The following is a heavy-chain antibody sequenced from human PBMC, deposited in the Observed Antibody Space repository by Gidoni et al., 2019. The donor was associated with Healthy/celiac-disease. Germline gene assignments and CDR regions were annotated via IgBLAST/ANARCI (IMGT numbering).Heavy chain of an antibody. V-gene: IGHV3-23*01. CDR3: AKDPSMIVAGYFDY. CDR2: ISGSGGST. CDR1: GFTFSSYA. Sequence: EVQLLESGGGLVQPGGSLRLSCAACGFTFSSYAMSWARQAPGKGLEWVAAISGSGGSTYYADSVKGRFTISRDNSKNTLYLQMNSLRAEDTAIYYCAKDPSMIVAGYFDYWGQGTLVTVSS. J-gene: IGHJ4*02. D-gene: IGHD3-22*01.